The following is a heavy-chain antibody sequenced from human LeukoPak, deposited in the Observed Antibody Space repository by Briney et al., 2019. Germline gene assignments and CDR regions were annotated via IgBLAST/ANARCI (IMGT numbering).Heavy chain of an antibody. V-gene: IGHV4-34*01. CDR2: INHSGST. J-gene: IGHJ5*02. CDR1: GGSFSGYY. CDR3: ARGRLVSGGSGNWFDP. Sequence: SETLSLTCAVYGGSFSGYYWSWIRQPPGKGLEWIGEINHSGSTNYNPSLKSRVIISVDTSKNQFSLKLSSVTAADTAVYYCARGRLVSGGSGNWFDPWGQGTLVTVSS. D-gene: IGHD2-15*01.